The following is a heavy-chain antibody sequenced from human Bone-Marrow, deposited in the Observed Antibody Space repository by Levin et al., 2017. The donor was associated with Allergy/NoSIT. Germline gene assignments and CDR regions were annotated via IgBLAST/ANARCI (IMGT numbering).Heavy chain of an antibody. J-gene: IGHJ5*02. Sequence: GGSLRLSCAASRFMFDEYAMHWVRQAPGKGLEWVSGVSWNGDTKGYADSVKGRFTISRDNAKKSLYLQMNSLSAEDTALYYCAKGGGSATYDWLDPWGQGTLVTVSS. V-gene: IGHV3-9*01. CDR2: VSWNGDTK. CDR3: AKGGGSATYDWLDP. D-gene: IGHD3-10*01. CDR1: RFMFDEYA.